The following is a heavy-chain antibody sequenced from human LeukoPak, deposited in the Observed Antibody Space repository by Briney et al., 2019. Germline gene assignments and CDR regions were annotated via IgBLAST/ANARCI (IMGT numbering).Heavy chain of an antibody. V-gene: IGHV4-61*02. Sequence: SETLSLTCTVSGGSISSGSYYWSWIRQPAGKGLEWIGRIYTSGSTNYNPSLKSRVTTSVDTSKNQFSLKLSSVTAADTAVYYCASTDIVATDRYFDYWGQGTLVTVSS. D-gene: IGHD5-12*01. CDR2: IYTSGST. CDR1: GGSISSGSYY. J-gene: IGHJ4*02. CDR3: ASTDIVATDRYFDY.